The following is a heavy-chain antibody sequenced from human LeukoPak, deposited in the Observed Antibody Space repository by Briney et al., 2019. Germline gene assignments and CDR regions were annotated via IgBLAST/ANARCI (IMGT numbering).Heavy chain of an antibody. V-gene: IGHV4-59*01. CDR3: ARDKAQSDAFDI. Sequence: SETLSLTCTVSGGSISSDFWSWIRQPPGKGLEWIGYMYHTGISNYNPSLKSRVTISVDTSKKQISLKLRSVTAADMAVYFCARDKAQSDAFDIWGQGTMVSVSS. J-gene: IGHJ3*02. CDR1: GGSISSDF. CDR2: MYHTGIS.